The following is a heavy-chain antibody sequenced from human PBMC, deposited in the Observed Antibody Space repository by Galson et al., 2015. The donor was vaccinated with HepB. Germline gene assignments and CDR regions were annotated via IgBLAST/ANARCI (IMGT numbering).Heavy chain of an antibody. CDR1: GFSLTTTGVG. CDR3: ARTAHHYDYWTGYYLCYFDY. CDR2: IYWDDDT. Sequence: PALVKPTQTLTLTCTFSGFSLTTTGVGVGWIRQPPGKALEWLALIYWDDDTRYSPSLKSRLAITKDTSRNQVVLSMTDMDPVDTATYYCARTAHHYDYWTGYYLCYFDYWGQGTLVTVSS. J-gene: IGHJ4*02. D-gene: IGHD3-3*01. V-gene: IGHV2-5*02.